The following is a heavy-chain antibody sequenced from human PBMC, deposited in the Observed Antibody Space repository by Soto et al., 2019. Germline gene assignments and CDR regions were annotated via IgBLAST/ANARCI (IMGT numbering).Heavy chain of an antibody. V-gene: IGHV1-18*01. D-gene: IGHD2-21*01. Sequence: QVQLVQSGAEVKKPGASVKVSCKASGYRFTSYGINWVRQAPGQGLEWIAWINTFNGNTNSAHNLQGRVTMTAGTSTSTVFLEVRRLTSDDTAVYYCARELGISTSAPFDYWGQGTLVSVTS. CDR2: INTFNGNT. CDR1: GYRFTSYG. J-gene: IGHJ4*02. CDR3: ARELGISTSAPFDY.